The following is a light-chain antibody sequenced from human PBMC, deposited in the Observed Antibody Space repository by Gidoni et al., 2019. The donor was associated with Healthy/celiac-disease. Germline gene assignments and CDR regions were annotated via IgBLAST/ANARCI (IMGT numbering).Light chain of an antibody. CDR2: AAS. CDR1: QSISSY. CDR3: QQSYNTPRT. V-gene: IGKV1-39*01. Sequence: DIQLTQSPSSLSASVGDRVTITCRASQSISSYLNWYQQKPGNDPKLLIYAASGLQSGVPSRFSGSRSGTDFTLTISSLQPEDVATYYCQQSYNTPRTFGQGTKVEIK. J-gene: IGKJ1*01.